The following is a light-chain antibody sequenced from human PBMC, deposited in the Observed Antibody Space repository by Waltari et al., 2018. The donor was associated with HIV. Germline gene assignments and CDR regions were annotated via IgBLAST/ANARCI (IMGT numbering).Light chain of an antibody. CDR1: QSVFSNSNKKSY. Sequence: DVVMTQSPDALKGSLGERVTIKCKSGQSVFSNSNKKSYLAWYQQRPGQTPNLLVYWATTRVSGVPARFSGSGSGTDFTLTINNLQAEDAAIYYCQQYYMTPPTFGQGTKVEI. J-gene: IGKJ1*01. V-gene: IGKV4-1*01. CDR2: WAT. CDR3: QQYYMTPPT.